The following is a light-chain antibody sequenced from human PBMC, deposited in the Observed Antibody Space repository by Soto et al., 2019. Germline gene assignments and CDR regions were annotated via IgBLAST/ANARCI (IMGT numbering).Light chain of an antibody. V-gene: IGKV1-5*03. CDR1: QSISSW. Sequence: DIQMTQSPSTLSASVGDRVTITCRASQSISSWLAWYQQKPGKAAKLLIYKASSLESGVPSRFSGSGSGTEFTLTISSQQPDDFATYYRQQYNSLWTFGQGTKVEIK. CDR2: KAS. CDR3: QQYNSLWT. J-gene: IGKJ1*01.